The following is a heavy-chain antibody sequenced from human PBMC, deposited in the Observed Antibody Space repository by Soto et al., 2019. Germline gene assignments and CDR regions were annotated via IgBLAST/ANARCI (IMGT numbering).Heavy chain of an antibody. D-gene: IGHD6-13*01. V-gene: IGHV4-30-2*01. J-gene: IGHJ4*02. CDR2: IYHSGST. CDR1: GGSISSGGYS. Sequence: PSETLSLTCAVSGGSISSGGYSWSWIRQPPGKGLEWIGYIYHSGSTYYNPSLKSRVTISVDRSKNQFSLKLSSVTAADTAVYYCARSGYSSSFDYWGQGTLVTVS. CDR3: ARSGYSSSFDY.